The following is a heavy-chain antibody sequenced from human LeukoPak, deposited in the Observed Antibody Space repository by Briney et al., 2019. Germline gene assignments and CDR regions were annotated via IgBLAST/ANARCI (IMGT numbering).Heavy chain of an antibody. CDR3: ARQGDIVVVPAAMEAAFDI. D-gene: IGHD2-2*01. J-gene: IGHJ3*02. CDR2: INTNTGNP. CDR1: GYTFTSYA. Sequence: ASVKVSCKASGYTFTSYAMNWVRQAPGQGLEWMGWINTNTGNPTYAQGFTGRFVFSLDTSVSTAYLQISSLKAEDTAVYYCARQGDIVVVPAAMEAAFDIWGQGTMVTVSS. V-gene: IGHV7-4-1*02.